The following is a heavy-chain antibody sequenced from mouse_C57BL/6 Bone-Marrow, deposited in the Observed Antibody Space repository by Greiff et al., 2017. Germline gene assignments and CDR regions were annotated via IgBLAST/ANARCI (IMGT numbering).Heavy chain of an antibody. CDR3: TRAGEGYPGYCDV. CDR1: GYTFTDYE. CDR2: IDPETGGT. V-gene: IGHV1-15*01. Sequence: VQLQQSGAELVRPGASVTLSCKASGYTFTDYEMHWVKQTPVHGLEWIGAIDPETGGTAYNQKFKGKAILTADKSSSTAYMELRSLTSEDSAVYYCTRAGEGYPGYCDVWGTGHADSVP. J-gene: IGHJ1*03. D-gene: IGHD2-2*01.